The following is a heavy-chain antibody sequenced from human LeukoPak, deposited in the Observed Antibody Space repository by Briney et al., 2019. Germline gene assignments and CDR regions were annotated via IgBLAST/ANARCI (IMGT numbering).Heavy chain of an antibody. CDR1: GGTFSSYA. J-gene: IGHJ6*03. CDR3: ARQGPTYYDSSGSYYAEDYYMDV. V-gene: IGHV1-69*17. D-gene: IGHD3-22*01. CDR2: IIPIFGIA. Sequence: GAAVKVSCKASGGTFSSYAISWVRQAPGQGLEWMGGIIPIFGIANYAQKFQDRVTITADKSTSTAYMELSSLRSEDTAVYYCARQGPTYYDSSGSYYAEDYYMDVWGKGTTVTVSS.